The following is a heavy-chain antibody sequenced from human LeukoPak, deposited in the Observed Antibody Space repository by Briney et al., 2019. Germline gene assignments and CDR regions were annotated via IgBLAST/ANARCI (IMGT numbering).Heavy chain of an antibody. CDR1: GFTVSNIY. CDR2: LYSDGST. CDR3: AREVTSGYFEY. Sequence: PGGSLRLSCAASGFTVSNIYMSWVRQAPGKGLEWVSVLYSDGSTYYADFVKGRFTLSRDNSKNTLYLQVNSLRAEDSAVYYCAREVTSGYFEYWGQGTPVSVSS. V-gene: IGHV3-53*01. D-gene: IGHD4-17*01. J-gene: IGHJ4*02.